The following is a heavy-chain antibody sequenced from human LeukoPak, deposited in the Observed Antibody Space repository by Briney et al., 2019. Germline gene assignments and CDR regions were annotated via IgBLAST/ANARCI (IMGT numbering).Heavy chain of an antibody. Sequence: SETLSLTCAVSGGSISSGGYSWSWIRQPPGKGLEWIGYIYHSGSTYYNPSLKSRVTISVDTSKNQFSLKLSSVTAADTAVYYCASLRYCSSTSCYSSYYYGMDVWGQGTTVTVSS. V-gene: IGHV4-30-2*01. CDR2: IYHSGST. CDR3: ASLRYCSSTSCYSSYYYGMDV. CDR1: GGSISSGGYS. D-gene: IGHD2-2*01. J-gene: IGHJ6*02.